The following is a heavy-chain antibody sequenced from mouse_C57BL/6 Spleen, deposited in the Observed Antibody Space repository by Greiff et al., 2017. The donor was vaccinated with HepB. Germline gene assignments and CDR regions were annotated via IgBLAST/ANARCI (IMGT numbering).Heavy chain of an antibody. J-gene: IGHJ3*01. D-gene: IGHD2-1*01. CDR1: GYAFSSSW. V-gene: IGHV1-82*01. CDR3: ARGGIYCGNFWCAH. CDR2: IYPGDGDT. Sequence: QVQLQQSGPELVKPGASVKISCKASGYAFSSSWMNWVKQRPGKGLEWIGRIYPGDGDTNYNGKFKGKATLTADKSSSTAYMQLSSLTSEDSAVFLCARGGIYCGNFWCAHWGRETLDTVST.